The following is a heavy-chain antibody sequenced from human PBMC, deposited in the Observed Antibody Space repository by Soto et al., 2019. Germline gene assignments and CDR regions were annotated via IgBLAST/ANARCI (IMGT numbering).Heavy chain of an antibody. CDR1: GFTFSSYG. V-gene: IGHV3-33*01. CDR2: IWYDGSNK. CDR3: ARDKPMGMVRGGPFDY. J-gene: IGHJ4*02. D-gene: IGHD3-10*01. Sequence: QVQLVESGGGVVQPGRSLRLSCAASGFTFSSYGMHWVRQAPGKGLEWVAVIWYDGSNKYYADSVKGRFTISRDNSKNTLYLQMNSLRAEETAVYYCARDKPMGMVRGGPFDYWGQGTVVTVSS.